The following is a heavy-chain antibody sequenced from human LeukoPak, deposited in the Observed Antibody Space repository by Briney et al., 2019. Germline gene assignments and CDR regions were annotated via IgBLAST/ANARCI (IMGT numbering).Heavy chain of an antibody. Sequence: HPGGSLRLSCAASGFTFSSYEMNWIRQAPGKGLEWVSYISSSGSTIYYADSVKGRFTISRDNAKNSLYLQMNSLRAEDTAVYYCAELGITMIGGVWGKGTTVTISS. D-gene: IGHD3-10*02. J-gene: IGHJ6*04. V-gene: IGHV3-48*03. CDR1: GFTFSSYE. CDR3: AELGITMIGGV. CDR2: ISSSGSTI.